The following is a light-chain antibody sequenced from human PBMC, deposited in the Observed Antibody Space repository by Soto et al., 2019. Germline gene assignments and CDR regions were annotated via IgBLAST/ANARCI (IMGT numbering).Light chain of an antibody. CDR3: QQRNSYPYT. V-gene: IGKV1-9*01. CDR2: AAS. Sequence: DIQLTQSPSFLSASVGDRVTITCRASQGISSYLAWYQQKPGKAPKLLIYAASTLQSGVPSRFSGSGSGTEFTLTISSLQPEDFANYYCQQRNSYPYTFGQGTKLEIK. J-gene: IGKJ2*01. CDR1: QGISSY.